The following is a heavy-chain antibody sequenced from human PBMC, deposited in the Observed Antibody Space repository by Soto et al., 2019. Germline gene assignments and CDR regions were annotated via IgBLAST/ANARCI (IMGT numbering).Heavy chain of an antibody. Sequence: GGSLRLSCAASGFTFSSYAMSWVRQAPGKGLEWVSAISGSGGSTYYADSVKGRFTISRDNSKNTLYLQMNSLRAEDTAVYYCANSPPDHVVVPAANFDYWGQGTLVTVSS. J-gene: IGHJ4*02. V-gene: IGHV3-23*01. CDR2: ISGSGGST. CDR3: ANSPPDHVVVPAANFDY. D-gene: IGHD2-2*01. CDR1: GFTFSSYA.